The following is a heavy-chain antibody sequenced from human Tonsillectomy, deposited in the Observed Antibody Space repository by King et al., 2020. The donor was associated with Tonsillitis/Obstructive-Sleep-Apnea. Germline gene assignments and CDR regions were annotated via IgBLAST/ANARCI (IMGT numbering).Heavy chain of an antibody. J-gene: IGHJ4*02. CDR1: GGSISSYY. Sequence: QLQESGPGLLKPSETLSLTCTVSGGSISSYYWSWIRQPPGKELEWMGYIYYSGSSNYNPSLKSRVTISVETSKTQFSLKLSSVTAADTAVYYCASYYDFWSGYPYWGQGTLVTVSS. CDR2: IYYSGSS. CDR3: ASYYDFWSGYPY. V-gene: IGHV4-59*01. D-gene: IGHD3-3*01.